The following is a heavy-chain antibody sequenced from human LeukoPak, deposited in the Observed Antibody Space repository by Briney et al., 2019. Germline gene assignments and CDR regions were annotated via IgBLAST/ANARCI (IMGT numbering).Heavy chain of an antibody. CDR3: ARDLRRGSSSWYVSGGDY. J-gene: IGHJ4*02. V-gene: IGHV1-18*01. D-gene: IGHD6-13*01. CDR1: GYTFTDYD. Sequence: GASVKVSCKTSGYTFTDYDITWVRQAPGQGLEWMGRVSPYNGNTYYSQRFQDRVTITKDTSTGTAYMDLRNLRSDDTAVYYCARDLRRGSSSWYVSGGDYWGQGTLVTVSS. CDR2: VSPYNGNT.